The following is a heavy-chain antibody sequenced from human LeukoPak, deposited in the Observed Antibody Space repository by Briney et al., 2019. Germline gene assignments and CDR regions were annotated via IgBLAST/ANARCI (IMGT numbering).Heavy chain of an antibody. CDR3: ARGCGSGWTASCFDY. D-gene: IGHD6-19*01. V-gene: IGHV4-30-4*01. CDR1: GGSISSGDYY. CDR2: IYYSGST. Sequence: PSETLSLTCTVSGGSISSGDYYWSWIRQPPGKGLEWIGYIYYSGSTYYNPSLKSRVTISVDTSKNQFSLKLSSVTAADTAVYYCARGCGSGWTASCFDYWGQGTLVTVSS. J-gene: IGHJ4*02.